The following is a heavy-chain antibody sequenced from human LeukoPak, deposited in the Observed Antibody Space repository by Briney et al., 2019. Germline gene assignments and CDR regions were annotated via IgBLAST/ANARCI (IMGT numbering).Heavy chain of an antibody. CDR3: ASPATVTTPFDY. D-gene: IGHD4-17*01. V-gene: IGHV3-23*01. Sequence: GGXLRLSCAASGVPFSRFAMVWVGQAPGKGVGWGSALSGPATRAIYADSVRGRLTISRDNLKNTLYLQMNSLRAEDSAVYYCASPATVTTPFDYWGQGTLVTVSS. CDR1: GVPFSRFA. J-gene: IGHJ4*02. CDR2: LSGPATRA.